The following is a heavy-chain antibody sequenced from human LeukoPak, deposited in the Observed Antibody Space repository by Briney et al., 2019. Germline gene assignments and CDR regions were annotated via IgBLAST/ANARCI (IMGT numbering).Heavy chain of an antibody. CDR1: GDSVSSNSAA. CDR3: AREEGIWWDHYYYYYYMDV. Sequence: SQTLSLTCAISGDSVSSNSAAWNWIRQSPSRGLEWLGRTYYRSKWYNDYAVSVKSRITINPDTSKNQFSLQLNSVTPEDTAVYYCAREEGIWWDHYYYYYYMDVWGKGTTVTVSS. D-gene: IGHD2-8*02. CDR2: TYYRSKWYN. V-gene: IGHV6-1*01. J-gene: IGHJ6*03.